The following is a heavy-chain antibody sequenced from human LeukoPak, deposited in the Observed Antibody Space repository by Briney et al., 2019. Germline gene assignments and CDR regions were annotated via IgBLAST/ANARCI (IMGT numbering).Heavy chain of an antibody. J-gene: IGHJ3*02. Sequence: KDGESLKISCKGSGYSFTSYWIGWVRQMPGKGLEWMGIIYPGDSDTTYSPSFQGQVTISADKSISTAYLQWSSLKASDTAMYYCATYSSSSWYSKEIGAFNIWGQGTMVTVSS. V-gene: IGHV5-51*01. CDR2: IYPGDSDT. CDR3: ATYSSSSWYSKEIGAFNI. D-gene: IGHD6-13*01. CDR1: GYSFTSYW.